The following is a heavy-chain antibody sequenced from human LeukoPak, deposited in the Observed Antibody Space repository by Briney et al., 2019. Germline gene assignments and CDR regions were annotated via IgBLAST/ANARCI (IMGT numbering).Heavy chain of an antibody. D-gene: IGHD6-13*01. CDR1: GYTFTGYY. Sequence: ASVKVSCKASGYTFTGYYMHWVRQAPGQGLEWMGWINPNSGGTNYAQNFQGRVTMTRDTSISTAYMELSRLRSDDTAVYYCAGDDYTSTSFDPWGQGTLVTVSS. CDR2: INPNSGGT. CDR3: AGDDYTSTSFDP. V-gene: IGHV1-2*02. J-gene: IGHJ5*02.